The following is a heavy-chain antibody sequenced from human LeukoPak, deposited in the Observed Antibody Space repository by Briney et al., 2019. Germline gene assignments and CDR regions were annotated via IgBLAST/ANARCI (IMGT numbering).Heavy chain of an antibody. D-gene: IGHD3-22*01. J-gene: IGHJ4*02. CDR1: GFTFSSYA. V-gene: IGHV3-23*01. CDR3: AKSSSGGTDFDY. CDR2: ISGSGGST. Sequence: GGSLRLSCAASGFTFSSYAMSWVRQAPGKGLEWVSAISGSGGSTYYADSVKGRFTISRGNSKNTLYLQMNSLRAEDTAVYYCAKSSSGGTDFDYWGQGTLVTVSS.